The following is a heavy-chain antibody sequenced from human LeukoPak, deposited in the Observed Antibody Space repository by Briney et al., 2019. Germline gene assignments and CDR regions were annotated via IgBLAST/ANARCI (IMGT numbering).Heavy chain of an antibody. CDR3: ARSGYCSGGSCYAAYYFDY. Sequence: SETLSLTCTVSGGSISSYYWSWIRQPPGKGLEWIGYIYYSGSTNYNPSLKSRVTTSVDTSKNQFSLKLSSVTAADTAVYYCARSGYCSGGSCYAAYYFDYWGQGTLVTVSS. D-gene: IGHD2-15*01. J-gene: IGHJ4*02. V-gene: IGHV4-59*01. CDR2: IYYSGST. CDR1: GGSISSYY.